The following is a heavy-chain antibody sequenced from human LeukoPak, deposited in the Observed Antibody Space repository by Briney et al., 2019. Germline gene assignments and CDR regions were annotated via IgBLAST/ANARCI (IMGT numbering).Heavy chain of an antibody. CDR1: GGSISSGGYS. V-gene: IGHV4-30-2*01. Sequence: SETLSLTCAVSGGSISSGGYSWSWIRQPPGKGLEWIGYIYHSGSTYYNPSLKSRVTISVDRSKNQFSPKLSSVTAADTAVYYCARELVDTAMVTSNWFDPWGQGTLVTVSS. CDR3: ARELVDTAMVTSNWFDP. J-gene: IGHJ5*02. CDR2: IYHSGST. D-gene: IGHD5-18*01.